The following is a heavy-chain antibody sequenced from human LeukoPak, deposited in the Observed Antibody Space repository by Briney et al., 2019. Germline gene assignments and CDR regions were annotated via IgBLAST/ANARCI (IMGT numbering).Heavy chain of an antibody. CDR1: GFTFSSYE. D-gene: IGHD4-23*01. V-gene: IGHV3-48*03. CDR3: VRDYGGSSPFDY. J-gene: IGHJ4*02. CDR2: ISSSDNTI. Sequence: GGSLRLSCAASGFTFSSYEMNWVRQAPGKGLEWVSYISSSDNTIYYVDSVKGRFTISRDNAKNSLYLQMNSLRAEDTAVYYCVRDYGGSSPFDYWGQGTLVTVSS.